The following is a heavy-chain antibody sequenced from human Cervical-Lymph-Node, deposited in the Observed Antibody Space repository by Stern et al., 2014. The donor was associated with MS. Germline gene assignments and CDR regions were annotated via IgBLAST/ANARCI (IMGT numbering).Heavy chain of an antibody. Sequence: VQLVESGGGVVQPGRSLRLSCVASGFTFSNYAMHWVRQAPGKGLEWVAIISYGGSDKYYADSVKGRFTISRDNSKNTLYLQMYSLRAEDTAVYYCAREHYYDSTVYYPLFDCWGQGTLVTVSS. V-gene: IGHV3-30-3*01. CDR1: GFTFSNYA. CDR2: ISYGGSDK. CDR3: AREHYYDSTVYYPLFDC. D-gene: IGHD3-22*01. J-gene: IGHJ4*02.